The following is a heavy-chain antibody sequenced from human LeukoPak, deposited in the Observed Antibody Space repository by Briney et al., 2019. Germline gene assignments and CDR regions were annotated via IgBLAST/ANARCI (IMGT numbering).Heavy chain of an antibody. CDR1: GFTFSSYV. V-gene: IGHV3-30*04. Sequence: GGSLRLSCAASGFTFSSYVMHWVRQAPGKGLEWVAVISYEGSNKFYADSVKGRFTIPRDNSKNKLYLQMNSMRAEDTDVYYCAKDGVLLWFGELLYHLYYYYMDVWGKGTTVTISS. J-gene: IGHJ6*03. CDR3: AKDGVLLWFGELLYHLYYYYMDV. D-gene: IGHD3-10*01. CDR2: ISYEGSNK.